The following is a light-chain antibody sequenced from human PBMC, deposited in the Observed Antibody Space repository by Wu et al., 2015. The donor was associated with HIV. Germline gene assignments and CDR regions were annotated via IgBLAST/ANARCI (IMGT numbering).Light chain of an antibody. CDR1: QGISKS. CDR3: QQANNFPIT. V-gene: IGKV1-NL1*01. CDR2: ATS. Sequence: DIQMTQSPSSLSASVGDRVTITCRASQGISKSLAWYQQRPGKAPKLLLYATSRLESGVPSRFSGSGSVTDYTLTISSLQPEDFATYYCQQANNFPITFGQGTRLEIK. J-gene: IGKJ5*01.